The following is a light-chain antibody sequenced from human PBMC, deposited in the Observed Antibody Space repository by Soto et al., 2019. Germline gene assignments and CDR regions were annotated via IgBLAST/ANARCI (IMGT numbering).Light chain of an antibody. CDR3: QHYNSYSGA. CDR2: KAP. V-gene: IGKV1-5*03. CDR1: QTNLHL. J-gene: IGKJ1*01. Sequence: DIQMTQYTSTLYGSIGDTITITCRARQTNLHLLAWYQQKPGKAPKLLIYKAPTLKSGVPSRFSGSGSGTEFTLTISSLQPDDFATYYCQHYNSYSGAFGQGTKVDIK.